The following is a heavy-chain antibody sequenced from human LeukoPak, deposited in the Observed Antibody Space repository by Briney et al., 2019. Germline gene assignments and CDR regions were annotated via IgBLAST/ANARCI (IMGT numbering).Heavy chain of an antibody. D-gene: IGHD3-3*01. J-gene: IGHJ6*02. CDR3: ATLLEWLFAANYYGMDV. V-gene: IGHV3-21*04. CDR2: ISSSSSYI. Sequence: GGSLRLSCAASGFTFSSYSMNWVRQAPGKGLEWVSSISSSSSYIYYADSVKGRFTISRDNSKNTLYLQMNSLRAEDTAVYYCATLLEWLFAANYYGMDVWGQGTTVTVSS. CDR1: GFTFSSYS.